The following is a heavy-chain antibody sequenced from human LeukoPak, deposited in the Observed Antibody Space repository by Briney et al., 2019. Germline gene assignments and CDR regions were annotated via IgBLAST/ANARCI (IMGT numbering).Heavy chain of an antibody. Sequence: GRSLRLSCVTSGFTFGDYTMHWVRQVPGKGLEWLSGITWDGGNIAYADSVKGRFTISRDNAKNSLDLQMNSLRNEDMAFYFCAKGYTFHGVAHDSGYFDYWGQGTLVTVSS. CDR2: ITWDGGNI. V-gene: IGHV3-9*03. D-gene: IGHD3-3*01. CDR1: GFTFGDYT. CDR3: AKGYTFHGVAHDSGYFDY. J-gene: IGHJ4*02.